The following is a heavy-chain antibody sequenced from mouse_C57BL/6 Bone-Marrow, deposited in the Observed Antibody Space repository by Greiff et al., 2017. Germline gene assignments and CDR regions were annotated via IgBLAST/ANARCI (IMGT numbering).Heavy chain of an antibody. V-gene: IGHV1-9*01. J-gene: IGHJ2*01. CDR2: ILPGSGST. CDR1: GYTFTGYW. CDR3: AKPLHYYGSSSYYFDY. Sequence: QVQLQQSGAELMKPGASVKLSCKATGYTFTGYWIEWVKQRPGHGLEWIGEILPGSGSTNYNEKFKGKATFTADTSSNTAYMQLRSLTTEDSAIYYCAKPLHYYGSSSYYFDYWGQGTTLTVSS. D-gene: IGHD1-1*01.